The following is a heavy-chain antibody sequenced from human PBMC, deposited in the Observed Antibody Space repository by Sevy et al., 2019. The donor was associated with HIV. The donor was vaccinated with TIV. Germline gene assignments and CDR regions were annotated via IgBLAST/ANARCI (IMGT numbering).Heavy chain of an antibody. Sequence: GGSLRLSCAASGFTFSNYAINWVRQAPGKGLEWVSRISGSGDSTFYADSVKGRFTISRTNSRNTVNLQMNSLRVEDTAVYYGAKVVVPADIDPFYYYAYGMDVWGQGTTVTVSS. CDR1: GFTFSNYA. J-gene: IGHJ6*02. CDR3: AKVVVPADIDPFYYYAYGMDV. D-gene: IGHD2-2*01. CDR2: ISGSGDST. V-gene: IGHV3-23*01.